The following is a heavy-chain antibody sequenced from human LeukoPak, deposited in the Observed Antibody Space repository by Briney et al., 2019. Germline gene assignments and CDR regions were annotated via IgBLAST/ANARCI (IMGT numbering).Heavy chain of an antibody. Sequence: SQTLSLTCTVSGGSISSGSYYWSWIRQPAGKGLEWIGRIYTSGSTNYNPSLKSRVTISVDTSKNQFSLKLSSVTAADTAVYYCARDDSSGYGDAFDIWGQGTMVTVSS. V-gene: IGHV4-61*02. J-gene: IGHJ3*02. CDR1: GGSISSGSYY. D-gene: IGHD3-22*01. CDR3: ARDDSSGYGDAFDI. CDR2: IYTSGST.